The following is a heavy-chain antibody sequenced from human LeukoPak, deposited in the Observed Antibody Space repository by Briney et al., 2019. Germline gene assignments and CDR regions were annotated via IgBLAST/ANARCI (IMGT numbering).Heavy chain of an antibody. CDR3: AREGYYGDCDWFDP. CDR2: TYYRSKWYN. J-gene: IGHJ5*02. V-gene: IGHV6-1*01. Sequence: SQTLSLTCAISWDSVSSNSAAWNWTRQSPSRGLEWLGRTYYRSKWYNDYAVSVKSRISINPDTSKNQFSLQLNSVTPEDTAVYYCAREGYYGDCDWFDPWGQGTLVTVSS. CDR1: WDSVSSNSAA. D-gene: IGHD4-17*01.